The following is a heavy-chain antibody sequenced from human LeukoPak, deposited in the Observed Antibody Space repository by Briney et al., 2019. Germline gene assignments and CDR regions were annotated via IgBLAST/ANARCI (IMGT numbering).Heavy chain of an antibody. Sequence: ASVKVSCKASGYTFTNYGITWMRQAPGQGREWMGWINTYNGNTNYAQKLQGRVTITTDTSTSTAYMELRSLRSDDTAVFYCARGRYYGSGSYYYYMDVWGKGTTVTVSS. V-gene: IGHV1-18*01. CDR2: INTYNGNT. CDR3: ARGRYYGSGSYYYYMDV. J-gene: IGHJ6*03. CDR1: GYTFTNYG. D-gene: IGHD3-10*01.